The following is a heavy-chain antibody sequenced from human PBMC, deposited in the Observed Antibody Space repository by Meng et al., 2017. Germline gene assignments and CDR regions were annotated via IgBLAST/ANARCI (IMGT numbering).Heavy chain of an antibody. CDR2: INTNTGNP. J-gene: IGHJ4*02. CDR3: ARMGIAVAGTLGWEDY. V-gene: IGHV7-4-1*02. Sequence: QGQLVKSGCELKKPGASVKVSCKASGYPFTSYAMNWVRQAPGRGLEWMGWINTNTGNPTYAQGFTGRFVFSLDTSVSTAYLQISSLKAEDTAVYYCARMGIAVAGTLGWEDYWGQGTLVTVSS. CDR1: GYPFTSYA. D-gene: IGHD6-19*01.